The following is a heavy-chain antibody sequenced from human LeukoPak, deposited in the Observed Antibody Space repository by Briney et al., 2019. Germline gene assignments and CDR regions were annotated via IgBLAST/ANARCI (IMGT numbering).Heavy chain of an antibody. D-gene: IGHD4-17*01. V-gene: IGHV1-8*01. Sequence: GASVKVSCKASGYTFTSYDINWVRQAPGQGLEWMGWMNPNSGNTGYAQRFQGRVTMTRNTSISTAYMELSSLRSEDTAVYYCARLGRGDYGDYEFDPWGQGTLVTVSS. J-gene: IGHJ5*02. CDR1: GYTFTSYD. CDR2: MNPNSGNT. CDR3: ARLGRGDYGDYEFDP.